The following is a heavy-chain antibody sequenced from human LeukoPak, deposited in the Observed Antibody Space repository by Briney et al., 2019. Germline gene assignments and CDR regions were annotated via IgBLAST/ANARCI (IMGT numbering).Heavy chain of an antibody. D-gene: IGHD6-19*01. J-gene: IGHJ4*02. V-gene: IGHV3-30*03. CDR3: ARVGTGSSGWYRFDY. CDR1: GFTFSSYG. CDR2: ISYDGSNK. Sequence: PGGSLRLSCAASGFTFSSYGMHWVRQAPGKGLEWVAVISYDGSNKYYADSVKGRFTISRDNSKNTLYLQMNSLRAEDTAVYYCARVGTGSSGWYRFDYWGQGTLVTVSS.